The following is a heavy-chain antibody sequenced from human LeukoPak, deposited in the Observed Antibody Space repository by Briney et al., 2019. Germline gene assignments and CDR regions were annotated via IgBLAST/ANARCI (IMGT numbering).Heavy chain of an antibody. V-gene: IGHV1-8*01. CDR1: GYTFTSYD. D-gene: IGHD2-2*01. J-gene: IGHJ4*02. CDR2: MNPNSGNT. Sequence: GASVKVSCKASGYTFTSYDINWVRQAAGQGLEWMGWMNPNSGNTGYAQKFQGRVTMTRNTSISTAYMELSSLRSEDTAVYYCARALCRSSLHPSCVWTLDYWGQGTLVTVSS. CDR3: ARALCRSSLHPSCVWTLDY.